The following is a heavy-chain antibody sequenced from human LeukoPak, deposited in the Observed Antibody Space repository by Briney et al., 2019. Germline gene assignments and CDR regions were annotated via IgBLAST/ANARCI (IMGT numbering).Heavy chain of an antibody. D-gene: IGHD1-20*01. CDR3: ARGYNWNGAAFDI. V-gene: IGHV1-2*02. J-gene: IGHJ3*02. CDR1: GYTFAAYY. Sequence: ASVKVSCKASGYTFAAYYMYWVRQAPGQGLEWMGWINPNSGGTNYAQKFQGRVTMTRDTSISTAYMELSRVISDDTAVYYCARGYNWNGAAFDIWGQGTMVTVSS. CDR2: INPNSGGT.